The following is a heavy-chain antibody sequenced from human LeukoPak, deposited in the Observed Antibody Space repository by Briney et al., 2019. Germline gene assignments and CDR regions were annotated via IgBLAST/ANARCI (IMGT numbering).Heavy chain of an antibody. D-gene: IGHD1-14*01. V-gene: IGHV3-21*01. CDR1: GFTFGGFN. J-gene: IGHJ4*02. CDR2: ISSSSSYI. Sequence: GGSLRLSCAASGFTFGGFNMNWVRQAPGKGLEWVASISSSSSYIYNADSVKGRFTSSRDNAKNSLYLQMDSLRAEDTAVYYCARDGAGHYFDYWGQGALVTVSS. CDR3: ARDGAGHYFDY.